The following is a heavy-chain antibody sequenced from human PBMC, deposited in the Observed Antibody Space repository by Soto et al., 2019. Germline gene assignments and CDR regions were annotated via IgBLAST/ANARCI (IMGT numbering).Heavy chain of an antibody. Sequence: SVKVSCKASGYTFTSYGISWVRQAPGQGLEWMGWISAYNGNTNYAQKLQGRVTMTTDTSTSTAYMELRSLRSDDTAVYYCARALLMTTVTTENLTPRYYYYYGMDVWGQGTTVTVSS. D-gene: IGHD4-4*01. CDR1: GYTFTSYG. V-gene: IGHV1-18*04. J-gene: IGHJ6*02. CDR2: ISAYNGNT. CDR3: ARALLMTTVTTENLTPRYYYYYGMDV.